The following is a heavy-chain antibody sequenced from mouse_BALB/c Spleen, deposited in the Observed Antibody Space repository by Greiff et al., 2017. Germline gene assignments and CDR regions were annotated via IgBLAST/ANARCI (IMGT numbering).Heavy chain of an antibody. CDR1: GFSLTSYD. CDR3: VRGGMFAY. J-gene: IGHJ3*01. D-gene: IGHD1-1*02. CDR2: IWTGGGT. V-gene: IGHV2-9-2*01. Sequence: VHLVESGPGLVAPSQSLSITCTVSGFSLTSYDISWIRQPPGKGLEWLGVIWTGGGTNYNSAFMSRLSISKDNSKSQVFLKMNSLQTDDTAIYYCVRGGMFAYWGQGTLVTVSA.